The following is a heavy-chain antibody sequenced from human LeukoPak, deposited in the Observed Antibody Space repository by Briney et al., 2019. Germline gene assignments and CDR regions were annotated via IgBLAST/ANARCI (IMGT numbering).Heavy chain of an antibody. V-gene: IGHV3-23*01. Sequence: PGGSLRLSCAASGFTFSNYAMSWVRQAPGKGLEWVSSISGSGISTYYADSVNGRFTISRDNSKNTLYLQMNSLRAEDTAVYYCAKGTSTVTNVDNWGQGTLVTVSS. CDR3: AKGTSTVTNVDN. CDR2: ISGSGIST. CDR1: GFTFSNYA. D-gene: IGHD4-17*01. J-gene: IGHJ4*02.